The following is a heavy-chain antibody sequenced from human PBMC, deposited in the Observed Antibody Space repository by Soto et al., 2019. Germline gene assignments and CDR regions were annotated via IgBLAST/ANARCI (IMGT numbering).Heavy chain of an antibody. CDR2: ISGSGGST. J-gene: IGHJ5*02. Sequence: EVQLLESGGGLVQPGGSLRLSCAASGFTFSSYAMSWVRQAPGKGLEWVSAISGSGGSTYYADSVKGRFTISRDNSKYTLYVQMNGLGVEDTAVYYCAKGGNGWFDPLGQGTLVTVCS. D-gene: IGHD3-10*01. CDR1: GFTFSSYA. V-gene: IGHV3-23*01. CDR3: AKGGNGWFDP.